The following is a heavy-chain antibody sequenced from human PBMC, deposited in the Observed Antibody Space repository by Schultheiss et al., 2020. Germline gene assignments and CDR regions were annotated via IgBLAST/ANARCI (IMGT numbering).Heavy chain of an antibody. D-gene: IGHD3/OR15-3a*01. Sequence: GGSLRLSCAASGFTFSSYGMHWVRQAPGKGLEWVAVISYDGSNKYYADSVKGRFTISRDNSKNTLYLQMNSLRAEDTAVYYCAKNVRGFWTGFDSWGQGTLVTVSS. CDR3: AKNVRGFWTGFDS. V-gene: IGHV3-30*18. J-gene: IGHJ4*02. CDR2: ISYDGSNK. CDR1: GFTFSSYG.